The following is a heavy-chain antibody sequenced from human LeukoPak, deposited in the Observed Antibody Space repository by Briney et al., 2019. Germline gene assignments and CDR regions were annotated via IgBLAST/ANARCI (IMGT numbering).Heavy chain of an antibody. CDR2: IYTSGST. V-gene: IGHV4-4*07. CDR3: ARENLFRAVAGRPAPFDY. Sequence: SETLSLTCTVSGGSISSYYWSWIRQPAGKGLEWIGRIYTSGSTNYNPSLKSRVTMSVDTFKNQFSLKLNSVTAADTAVYYCARENLFRAVAGRPAPFDYWGQGTLVTVSS. D-gene: IGHD6-19*01. CDR1: GGSISSYY. J-gene: IGHJ4*02.